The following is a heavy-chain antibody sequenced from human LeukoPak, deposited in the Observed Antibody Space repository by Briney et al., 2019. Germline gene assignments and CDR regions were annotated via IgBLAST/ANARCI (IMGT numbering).Heavy chain of an antibody. V-gene: IGHV3-48*03. D-gene: IGHD6-13*01. CDR3: ARVAASLARDDY. Sequence: GGSLRLSCAASGFTFSSYEMNWARQAPGKGLEWVSYISESSTTKYYADSVKGRFTISRDNAQNSLYLQMNSLRAEDTAVYYCARVAASLARDDYWGQGTLVTVSS. CDR2: ISESSTTK. J-gene: IGHJ4*02. CDR1: GFTFSSYE.